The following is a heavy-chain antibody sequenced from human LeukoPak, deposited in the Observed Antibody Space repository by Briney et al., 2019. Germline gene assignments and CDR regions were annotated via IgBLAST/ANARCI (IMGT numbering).Heavy chain of an antibody. V-gene: IGHV3-20*04. Sequence: GGSLRLSCAASGFTFYDYTMHWVRQAPGKGREWVAGINWNGGSTGYAASVKGRFTISRDTAKNSLYLQIHSLRAEDTALYYCARDYRHMVRGVTYYYYSMDVGGKGTTVTVSS. CDR3: ARDYRHMVRGVTYYYYSMDV. J-gene: IGHJ6*03. CDR1: GFTFYDYT. CDR2: INWNGGST. D-gene: IGHD3-10*01.